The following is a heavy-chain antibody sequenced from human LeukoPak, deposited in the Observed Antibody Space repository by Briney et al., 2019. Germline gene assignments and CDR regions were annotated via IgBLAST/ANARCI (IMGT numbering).Heavy chain of an antibody. J-gene: IGHJ4*02. CDR2: ISGSVGRA. CDR3: AKRGVAIRVILVGFHKEAYYFDS. D-gene: IGHD3-22*01. V-gene: IGHV3-23*01. Sequence: GSLRLSCAVSGIPLSNYGMSWVRPAPGKGPEWVAGISGSVGRAHYADAAKGRFTISRDNPKNTLHLQMNSLRVEDTAVYFCAKRGVAIRVILVGFHKEAYYFDSWGQGALVNVSS. CDR1: GIPLSNYG.